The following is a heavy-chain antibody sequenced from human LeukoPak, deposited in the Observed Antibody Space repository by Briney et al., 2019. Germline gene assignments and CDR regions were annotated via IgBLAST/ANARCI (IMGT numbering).Heavy chain of an antibody. D-gene: IGHD3-10*01. Sequence: GGSLRLSCAASGFTFSDYYMSWIRQAPGKGLEWVSYISSSGSTIYYADSVKGRFTISRDNAKNSLYLQMNSLRAEDTAVYYCARRLITMVRGVIIRSRFDPWGQGTLVTVSS. CDR2: ISSSGSTI. V-gene: IGHV3-11*04. J-gene: IGHJ5*02. CDR3: ARRLITMVRGVIIRSRFDP. CDR1: GFTFSDYY.